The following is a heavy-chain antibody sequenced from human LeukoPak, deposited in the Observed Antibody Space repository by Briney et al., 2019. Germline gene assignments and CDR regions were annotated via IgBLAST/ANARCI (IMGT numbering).Heavy chain of an antibody. CDR2: ISSSGGTI. CDR3: AKDKYNWNDWDFDY. V-gene: IGHV3-48*03. Sequence: GGSLRLSCAASGFTFSSYEMNWVRQAPGKGLEWVSYISSSGGTIYYADPVKGRFTISRDNSKNTLYLQINSLRAEDTAVYYCAKDKYNWNDWDFDYWGQGILVTVSS. CDR1: GFTFSSYE. J-gene: IGHJ4*02. D-gene: IGHD1-1*01.